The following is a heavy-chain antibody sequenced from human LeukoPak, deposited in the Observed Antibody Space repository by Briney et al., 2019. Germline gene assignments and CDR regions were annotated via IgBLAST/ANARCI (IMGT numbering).Heavy chain of an antibody. CDR1: GFTFSSYA. CDR3: AREQRRAISDAFDI. J-gene: IGHJ3*02. CDR2: ISYSGSNK. D-gene: IGHD3-3*01. V-gene: IGHV3-30*04. Sequence: SGGSLRLSCAASGFTFSSYAMHWVRQAPGKGLEWVAVISYSGSNKYYADSVKGRFTISRDNSKNTLYLQLNSLRAEDTAVYYCAREQRRAISDAFDIWGQGTMVTVSS.